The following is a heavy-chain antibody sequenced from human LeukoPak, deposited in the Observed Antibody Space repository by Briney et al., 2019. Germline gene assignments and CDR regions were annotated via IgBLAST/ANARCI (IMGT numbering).Heavy chain of an antibody. Sequence: GGSLRLPCAASGFTFSSHGMSWVRQAPGKGLEWVSTISGSGDNTYYADSVKGRFTISRDNSKNTLYLQMNSLRAEDTAVYYCASRDYYDSSGYSDAFDIWGQGTMATVSS. CDR2: ISGSGDNT. V-gene: IGHV3-23*01. D-gene: IGHD3-22*01. CDR3: ASRDYYDSSGYSDAFDI. J-gene: IGHJ3*02. CDR1: GFTFSSHG.